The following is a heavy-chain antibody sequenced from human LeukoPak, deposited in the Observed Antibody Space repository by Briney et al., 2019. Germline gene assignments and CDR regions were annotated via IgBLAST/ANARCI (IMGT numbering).Heavy chain of an antibody. Sequence: SATLSLTCTLSGGSLGSYCWGWIRQPAGRGLEWIRRIYTSGSTSYNPSLTSRVSMALDTSKKQISLKLSSVTAADTAVYYCARETLTFPDFWGQGTLVTVSS. D-gene: IGHD3-9*01. CDR3: ARETLTFPDF. CDR1: GGSLGSYC. V-gene: IGHV4-4*07. J-gene: IGHJ4*02. CDR2: IYTSGST.